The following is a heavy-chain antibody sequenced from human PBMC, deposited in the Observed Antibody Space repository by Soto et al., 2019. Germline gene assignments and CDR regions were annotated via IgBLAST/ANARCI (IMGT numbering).Heavy chain of an antibody. CDR3: AHRRSYCSGGSCYSGFDY. CDR1: GFSLSTSGVG. Sequence: QITLKESGPTLVKPTQTLTLTCTFSGFSLSTSGVGVGWIRQPPGKALEWLALIYWDDDKRYSPSLKSRLTIPKDTSKNQLVLTTTNMDPVDTATYYCAHRRSYCSGGSCYSGFDYWGQGTLVTVSS. V-gene: IGHV2-5*02. J-gene: IGHJ4*02. CDR2: IYWDDDK. D-gene: IGHD2-15*01.